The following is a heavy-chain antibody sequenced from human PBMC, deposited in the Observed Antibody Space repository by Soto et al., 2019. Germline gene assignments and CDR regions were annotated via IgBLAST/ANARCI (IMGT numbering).Heavy chain of an antibody. J-gene: IGHJ6*03. CDR1: GFTYSSYW. V-gene: IGHV3-7*01. Sequence: PGGSLRLSCVASGFTYSSYWVTWVRQAPGKGLEWVANINQDGSVKNYMDSVKGRFTISRDNAKNSLYLQMYSLRAEDTAVCYCAGERTSSGSYYYMDVWGKGTTVTVSS. D-gene: IGHD3-22*01. CDR2: INQDGSVK. CDR3: AGERTSSGSYYYMDV.